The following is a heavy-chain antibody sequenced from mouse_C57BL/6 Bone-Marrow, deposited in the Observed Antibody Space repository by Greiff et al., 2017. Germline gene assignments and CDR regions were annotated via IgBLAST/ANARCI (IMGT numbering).Heavy chain of an antibody. J-gene: IGHJ3*01. V-gene: IGHV3-5*01. CDR1: GISITTGNYR. CDR3: ARGDSSGSFAY. CDR2: IYYSGTI. Sequence: EVKLQESGPGLVKPSQTVFLTCTVTGISITTGNYRWSWIRQFPGNKLEWIGYIYYSGTITYNPSRTSRTTITRDTPKNQFFLEMNSLTAEDTATYYCARGDSSGSFAYWGQGTLVTVSA. D-gene: IGHD3-2*02.